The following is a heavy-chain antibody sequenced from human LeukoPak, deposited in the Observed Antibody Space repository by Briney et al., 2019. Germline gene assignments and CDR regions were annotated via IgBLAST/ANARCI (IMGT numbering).Heavy chain of an antibody. Sequence: GGSLRLSCAASAFTFSSYSMNWVRQAPGKGLEWVSSISSSSSYIYYADSVKGRFTISRDNAKNSLYLQMNSLRAEDMAVYYCASPYSSRWYELCYWGQGTLVTVSS. V-gene: IGHV3-21*01. J-gene: IGHJ4*02. CDR2: ISSSSSYI. CDR1: AFTFSSYS. D-gene: IGHD6-13*01. CDR3: ASPYSSRWYELCY.